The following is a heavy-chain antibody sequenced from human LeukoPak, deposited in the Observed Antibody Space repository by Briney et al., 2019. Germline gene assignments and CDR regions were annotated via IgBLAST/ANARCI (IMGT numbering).Heavy chain of an antibody. CDR2: IYYSGST. Sequence: PSGTLSLTCTVSGGSISSSSYYWGWIRQPPGKGLEWIGSIYYSGSTYYNPSLKSRVTISVDTSKNQFSLKLSSVTAADTAVYYCARPPWGAAGEYYFDYWGQGTLVTVSS. CDR1: GGSISSSSYY. J-gene: IGHJ4*02. V-gene: IGHV4-39*01. D-gene: IGHD6-13*01. CDR3: ARPPWGAAGEYYFDY.